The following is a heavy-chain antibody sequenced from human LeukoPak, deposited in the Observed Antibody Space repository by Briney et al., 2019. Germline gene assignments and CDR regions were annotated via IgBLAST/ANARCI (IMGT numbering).Heavy chain of an antibody. CDR1: GFIFSDQY. J-gene: IGHJ3*02. Sequence: GGSLRLSCAVSGFIFSDQYMDWVRQAPGKGLEWVGRTQNKANSYTMDYAASVRGRFTISRGDSKNSLSLQMNSLKTEDTAVYYCVRRNYVAFDIWGQGTMVIVSS. V-gene: IGHV3-72*01. CDR2: TQNKANSYTM. CDR3: VRRNYVAFDI. D-gene: IGHD1-7*01.